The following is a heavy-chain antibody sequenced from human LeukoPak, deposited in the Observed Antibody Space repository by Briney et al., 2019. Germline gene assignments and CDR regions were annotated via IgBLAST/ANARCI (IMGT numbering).Heavy chain of an antibody. CDR2: ISSGGDYI. CDR1: GFTFNSYN. Sequence: GGSLRLSCAASGFTFNSYNMNWVRQAPGKGLEWVSFISSGGDYIYYADSVKGRFTISRDNSKNSVYLQMSSLRAEDTAVYYCARLTGTSDYWGQGTLVTVSS. D-gene: IGHD7-27*01. CDR3: ARLTGTSDY. V-gene: IGHV3-21*01. J-gene: IGHJ4*02.